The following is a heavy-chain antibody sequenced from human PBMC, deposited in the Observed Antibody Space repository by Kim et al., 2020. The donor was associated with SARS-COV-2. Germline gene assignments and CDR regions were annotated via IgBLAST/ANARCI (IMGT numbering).Heavy chain of an antibody. CDR3: ARDRRFN. V-gene: IGHV1-46*01. J-gene: IGHJ4*02. Sequence: SGGSTSYAQKFQGRVTMTRDTSTSTVYMELSSLRSEDTAVYYCARDRRFNWGQGTLVTVSS. D-gene: IGHD4-17*01. CDR2: SGGST.